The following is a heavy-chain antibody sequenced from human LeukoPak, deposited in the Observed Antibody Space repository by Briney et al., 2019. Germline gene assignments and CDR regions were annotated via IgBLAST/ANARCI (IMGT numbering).Heavy chain of an antibody. Sequence: GGSLTLSCAASGFSVSNNYLSWVRQPPGKGLEWVSVIHSGGRTKYADSVRDRFTISRDTAKNTVYLQMNSLRVDDTAAYYCARPGSASGYWVHWGQGTLVTVSS. CDR1: GFSVSNNY. J-gene: IGHJ4*02. CDR3: ARPGSASGYWVH. D-gene: IGHD3-3*01. V-gene: IGHV3-66*01. CDR2: IHSGGRT.